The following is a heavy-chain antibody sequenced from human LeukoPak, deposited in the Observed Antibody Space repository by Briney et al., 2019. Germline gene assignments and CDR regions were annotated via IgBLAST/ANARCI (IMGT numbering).Heavy chain of an antibody. V-gene: IGHV4-59*08. Sequence: PSETLSLTCTVSGGSISSYYWSWIRQPPGKGLEWIGYIYYSGSTNYNPSLKSRVTISVDTSKNQFSLKLSSVTAADTAVYYCARARGEVGIIRGGYYYYYMDVWGKGTTVTVSS. D-gene: IGHD1-26*01. CDR2: IYYSGST. J-gene: IGHJ6*03. CDR1: GGSISSYY. CDR3: ARARGEVGIIRGGYYYYYMDV.